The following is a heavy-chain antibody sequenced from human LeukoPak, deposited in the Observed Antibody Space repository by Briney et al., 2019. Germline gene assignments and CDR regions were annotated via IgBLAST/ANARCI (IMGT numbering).Heavy chain of an antibody. CDR3: ASQSEYSSSPTGY. CDR2: INPNSGGT. D-gene: IGHD6-6*01. Sequence: ASVKVSCKASGYTFTGYYMHWVRQAPGQGLEWMGWINPNSGGTNYPQKFQGRVTMTRDTSISTAYMELSRLRSDDTAVYYCASQSEYSSSPTGYWGQGTLVTVSS. V-gene: IGHV1-2*02. CDR1: GYTFTGYY. J-gene: IGHJ4*02.